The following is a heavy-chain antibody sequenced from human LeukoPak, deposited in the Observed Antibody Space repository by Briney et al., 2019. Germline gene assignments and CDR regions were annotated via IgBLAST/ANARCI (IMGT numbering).Heavy chain of an antibody. Sequence: GGSLRLSCVASGFTFNNYAMCGFRKPPGKGLDGSSAIIRSGGSTYYADSVKGRFTISRDNSKNTLYLQMNSLRAEDTAVYYCAKDLTLYGDFPYFDYWGQGTLVTVSS. CDR1: GFTFNNYA. D-gene: IGHD2-21*01. CDR2: IIRSGGST. V-gene: IGHV3-23*01. J-gene: IGHJ4*02. CDR3: AKDLTLYGDFPYFDY.